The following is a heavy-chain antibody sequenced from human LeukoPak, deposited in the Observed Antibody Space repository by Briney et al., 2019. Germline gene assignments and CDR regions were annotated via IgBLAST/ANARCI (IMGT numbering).Heavy chain of an antibody. V-gene: IGHV1-18*01. Sequence: ASVKVSCKASGYTFTSYGISWVRQAPGQGLEWMGWISAYNGNTNYAQKLQGRVTMTTDTSTSTAYMELRSLRSDDTAVYYCARERHGSGFHDAFDIWGQGTMVTVSS. CDR1: GYTFTSYG. CDR3: ARERHGSGFHDAFDI. CDR2: ISAYNGNT. D-gene: IGHD3-10*01. J-gene: IGHJ3*02.